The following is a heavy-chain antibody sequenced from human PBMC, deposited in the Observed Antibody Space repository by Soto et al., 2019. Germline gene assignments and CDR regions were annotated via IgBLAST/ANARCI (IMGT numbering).Heavy chain of an antibody. Sequence: QVQLVESGGGVVQPGRSLRLSCAASGFTFSSYGMQWVRQAPGKGLEWVAVISYDGSNKYYADSVKGRFTISRDNSKNTMYQEMSSVTAEDTAVYYCAKDMVVGATHGLGNYYYYYRMNVWGQGTTGTDYS. D-gene: IGHD1-26*01. J-gene: IGHJ6*02. CDR2: ISYDGSNK. CDR3: AKDMVVGATHGLGNYYYYYRMNV. V-gene: IGHV3-30*18. CDR1: GFTFSSYG.